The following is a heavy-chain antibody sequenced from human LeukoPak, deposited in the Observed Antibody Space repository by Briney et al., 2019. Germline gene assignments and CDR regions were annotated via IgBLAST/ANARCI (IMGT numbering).Heavy chain of an antibody. Sequence: GGSLRLSCAASGFIVSINYMTWVRQAPGKGLEWVSLIDSGGNTYYADSVKGRFTISRDNPKNTLYLQMNSLRAEDTAVYYCARVAFRSSSYISGIDYWGQGTLVTVSS. CDR1: GFIVSINY. CDR2: IDSGGNT. CDR3: ARVAFRSSSYISGIDY. J-gene: IGHJ4*02. V-gene: IGHV3-53*01. D-gene: IGHD3-3*01.